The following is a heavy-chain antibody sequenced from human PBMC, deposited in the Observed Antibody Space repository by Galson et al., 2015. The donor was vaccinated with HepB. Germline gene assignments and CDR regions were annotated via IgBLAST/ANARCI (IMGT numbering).Heavy chain of an antibody. D-gene: IGHD4-17*01. Sequence: SLRLSCAASGLIFGSYWMSWVRQAPGKGLEWVANIKQDGSERYYVDSVKGRFTISRDSAKNSVFLQLNSLRAEDTAVYYCATLPSNTVGDFLRYFDYWGQGTLFTVSS. CDR2: IKQDGSER. J-gene: IGHJ4*02. V-gene: IGHV3-7*03. CDR3: ATLPSNTVGDFLRYFDY. CDR1: GLIFGSYW.